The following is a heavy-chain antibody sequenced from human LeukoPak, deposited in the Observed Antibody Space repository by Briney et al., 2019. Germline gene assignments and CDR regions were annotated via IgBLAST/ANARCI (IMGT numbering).Heavy chain of an antibody. CDR1: GFTVSDNY. V-gene: IGHV3-53*01. D-gene: IGHD2/OR15-2a*01. CDR2: IYGGST. J-gene: IGHJ6*03. CDR3: ARDFEGVHRTTNSYTYYYYMDV. Sequence: GGSLRLSCAASGFTVSDNYMTWVRQAPGRGLEWVSIIYGGSTYYADSVKGRFTTSRDNSKNTVYLQMNSLRAEDTAVYYCARDFEGVHRTTNSYTYYYYMDVWGKGTTVIVSS.